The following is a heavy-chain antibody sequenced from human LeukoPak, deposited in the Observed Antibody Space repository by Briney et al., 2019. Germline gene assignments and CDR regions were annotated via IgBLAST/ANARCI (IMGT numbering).Heavy chain of an antibody. V-gene: IGHV4-4*02. D-gene: IGHD3-16*01. CDR3: ARHYGP. Sequence: PSETLSLTCAVSGGSIKSNNWWSWVRQPPGKGLEWIGEIYHSGSTNCNPSLESRVSVSVDKSKNQFSLDLSSVTAADTAVYYCARHYGPWGQGTLVAVSS. J-gene: IGHJ5*02. CDR2: IYHSGST. CDR1: GGSIKSNNW.